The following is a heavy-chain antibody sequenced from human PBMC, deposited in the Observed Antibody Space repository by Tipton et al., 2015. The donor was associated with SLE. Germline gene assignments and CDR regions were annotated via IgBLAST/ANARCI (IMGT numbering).Heavy chain of an antibody. CDR1: GGSISRAGYY. CDR2: IYYSGRT. Sequence: TLSLTCTVSGGSISRAGYYWSWIRLHPVKGLEWMGYIYYSGRTYYNPSLESRVTISVDTSKNQFSLQLTSVTAADTAVYYCARRHYSGPFDNWGQGTLVTVST. D-gene: IGHD5-12*01. V-gene: IGHV4-31*03. J-gene: IGHJ4*02. CDR3: ARRHYSGPFDN.